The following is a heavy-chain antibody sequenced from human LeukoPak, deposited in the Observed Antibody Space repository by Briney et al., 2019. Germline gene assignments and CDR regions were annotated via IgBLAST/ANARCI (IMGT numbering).Heavy chain of an antibody. Sequence: PSETLSLTCTVSGGSISSYYWSWIRQPPGEGLEWIGYIYYSGSTNDNPSLKSRVTISVDTSKNQFSLKLSSVTAADTAVYYCARGGNWFDPWGQGTLVTVSS. CDR3: ARGGNWFDP. CDR1: GGSISSYY. CDR2: IYYSGST. J-gene: IGHJ5*02. V-gene: IGHV4-59*01. D-gene: IGHD3-10*01.